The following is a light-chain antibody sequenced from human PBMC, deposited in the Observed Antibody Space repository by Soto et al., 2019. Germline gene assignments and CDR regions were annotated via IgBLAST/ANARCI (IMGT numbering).Light chain of an antibody. CDR3: QQYNNWPPLT. Sequence: EIVLTQSPATLSLSPGERATLSCRASLDVGSDLAWYQQKPGQPPRLLISGSFTRATGVPPRFSGAGSGTDFTLTISSLQSDDFAIYYCQQYNNWPPLTFGGGTKVEIK. CDR2: GSF. V-gene: IGKV3-15*01. CDR1: LDVGSD. J-gene: IGKJ4*01.